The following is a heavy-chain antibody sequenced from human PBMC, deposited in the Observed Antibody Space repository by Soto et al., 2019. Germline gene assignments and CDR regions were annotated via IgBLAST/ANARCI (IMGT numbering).Heavy chain of an antibody. Sequence: QVQLVQSGAEVKKPRASVKVSCKASGYTFTSYGISWVRQAPGQGLEWMGWISAYNGNTNYAQKLQGRVTMTTDTSTSTAYMELRSLRSDDTAVYYCARDLLRIAAAGTWESVYYYGMDVWGQGTTVTVSS. J-gene: IGHJ6*02. CDR3: ARDLLRIAAAGTWESVYYYGMDV. CDR1: GYTFTSYG. V-gene: IGHV1-18*01. D-gene: IGHD6-13*01. CDR2: ISAYNGNT.